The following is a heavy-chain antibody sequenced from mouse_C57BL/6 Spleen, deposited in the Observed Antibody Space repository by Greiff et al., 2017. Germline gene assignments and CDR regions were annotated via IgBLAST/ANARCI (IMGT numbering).Heavy chain of an antibody. CDR1: GYSFTDYN. D-gene: IGHD3-2*02. CDR2: INPNYGTT. V-gene: IGHV1-39*01. J-gene: IGHJ2*01. Sequence: EVQLKESGPELVKPGASVKISCKASGYSFTDYNMNWVKQSNGKSLEWIGVINPNYGTTSYNQKFKGKATLTVDQSSSTAYMQLNSLTSEDSAVYYCARWGAAAQVYYFDYWGQGTTLTVSS. CDR3: ARWGAAAQVYYFDY.